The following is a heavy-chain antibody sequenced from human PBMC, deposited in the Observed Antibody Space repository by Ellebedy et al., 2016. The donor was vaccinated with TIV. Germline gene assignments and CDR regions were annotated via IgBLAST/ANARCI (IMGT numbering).Heavy chain of an antibody. CDR3: AAHRDTSSWYELDY. CDR1: GYTFTSYA. V-gene: IGHV1-3*01. J-gene: IGHJ4*02. CDR2: INAGNGNT. D-gene: IGHD6-13*01. Sequence: ASVKVSCKASGYTFTSYAMHWVRQAPGQRLEWMGWINAGNGNTKYSQKFQGRVTITRDTSANTAYMELSSLRSEDTAVYYCAAHRDTSSWYELDYWGQGTLVTVSS.